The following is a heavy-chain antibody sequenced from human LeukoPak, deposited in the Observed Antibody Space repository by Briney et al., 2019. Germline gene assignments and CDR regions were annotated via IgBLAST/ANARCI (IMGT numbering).Heavy chain of an antibody. CDR1: GGSFSGYY. CDR2: LYSTGNI. V-gene: IGHV4-34*01. D-gene: IGHD3-16*01. CDR3: ARHRRGSGEFEFDP. J-gene: IGHJ5*02. Sequence: SETLSLTCAVYGGSFSGYYWSWIRQPPGKGLEWIGSLYSTGNINYIYNPSLESRVTISVDTSKNQFSLKLTSVTAADTAVYYCARHRRGSGEFEFDPWGPGTLVTVSS.